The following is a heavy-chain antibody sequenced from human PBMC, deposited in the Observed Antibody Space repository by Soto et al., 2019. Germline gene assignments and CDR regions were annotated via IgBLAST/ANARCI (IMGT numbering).Heavy chain of an antibody. J-gene: IGHJ4*02. CDR2: ISYDGSNK. D-gene: IGHD3-10*01. CDR1: GFTFSSYA. V-gene: IGHV3-30-3*01. CDR3: ARPDYGSGSYPDY. Sequence: QVQLVESGGGVVQPGRSLRLSCAASGFTFSSYAMQWVRQAPGKGLEWVAVISYDGSNKYYADSVKGRFTISRVNSKNTLYLQMNSLRAEDTAVYYCARPDYGSGSYPDYWGQGTLVTVSS.